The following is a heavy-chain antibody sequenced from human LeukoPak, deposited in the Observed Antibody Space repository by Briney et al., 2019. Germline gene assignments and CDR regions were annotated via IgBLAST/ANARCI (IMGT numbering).Heavy chain of an antibody. D-gene: IGHD1-1*01. Sequence: ASVKVSCKASGYTFTGSYIHWVRQAPGQGLEWMGWINPNTGGAIYAQNFQGRVTMTSDTSITTAYMELNRLESDDAAVYYCARTGTSTAHFDIWGQGTLVTVSS. J-gene: IGHJ3*02. CDR3: ARTGTSTAHFDI. CDR2: INPNTGGA. CDR1: GYTFTGSY. V-gene: IGHV1-2*02.